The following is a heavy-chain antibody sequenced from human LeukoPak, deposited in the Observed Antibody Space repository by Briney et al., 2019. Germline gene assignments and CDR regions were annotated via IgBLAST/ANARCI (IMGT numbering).Heavy chain of an antibody. CDR1: GFTFSTYA. Sequence: GGSLRLSCAASGFTFSTYAVSWVRQAPGKGLDWVSTISGSGGSTYYADSVKGRFTISRDNSKNTLYLQMNSLGAEDTAVYYCATNAGPGPDDAFDIWGQGTMVTVSS. CDR2: ISGSGGST. CDR3: ATNAGPGPDDAFDI. V-gene: IGHV3-23*01. J-gene: IGHJ3*02.